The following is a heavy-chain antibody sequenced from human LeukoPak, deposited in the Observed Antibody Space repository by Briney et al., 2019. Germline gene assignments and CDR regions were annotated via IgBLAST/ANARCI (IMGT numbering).Heavy chain of an antibody. CDR1: GYTFTSYY. CDR3: AILYLEMATIFDY. Sequence: ASVKISCKASGYTFTSYYMHWVRQAPGQGLEWMGIINPSGGSTSYAQKFQGRVTMTRDTSTSTVYMELSSLRSEDTAVYYCAILYLEMATIFDYWGQGTLVTVSS. D-gene: IGHD5-24*01. CDR2: INPSGGST. J-gene: IGHJ4*02. V-gene: IGHV1-46*01.